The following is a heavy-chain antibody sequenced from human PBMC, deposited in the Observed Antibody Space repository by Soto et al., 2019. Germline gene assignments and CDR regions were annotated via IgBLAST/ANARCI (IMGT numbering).Heavy chain of an antibody. D-gene: IGHD3-22*01. V-gene: IGHV3-23*01. CDR2: ISGSGGST. Sequence: PGGSLRLSCAASGFTFSSYAMSWVRQAPGKGLEWVSAISGSGGSTYYADSVKGRLTISRDNSKNTLYLQMNSLRAEDTAVYYCAKGSLPYYYDSSLLDYWGQGTLVTVSS. CDR3: AKGSLPYYYDSSLLDY. CDR1: GFTFSSYA. J-gene: IGHJ4*02.